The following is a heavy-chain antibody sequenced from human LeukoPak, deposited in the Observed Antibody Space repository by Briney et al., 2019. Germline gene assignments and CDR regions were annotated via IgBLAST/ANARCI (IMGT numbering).Heavy chain of an antibody. CDR3: ARAPPRRGYSGYDSYY. J-gene: IGHJ4*02. Sequence: GASVKVSCKASGYTFTSYDINWVRQATGQGLEWMGWMNPNSGNTGFAQKFQGRVTMTRNTSISTAYMELSSLRSEDTAVYYCARAPPRRGYSGYDSYYWGQGTLVTVSS. D-gene: IGHD5-12*01. CDR2: MNPNSGNT. V-gene: IGHV1-8*01. CDR1: GYTFTSYD.